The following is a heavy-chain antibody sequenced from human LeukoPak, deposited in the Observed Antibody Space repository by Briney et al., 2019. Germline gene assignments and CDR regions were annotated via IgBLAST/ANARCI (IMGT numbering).Heavy chain of an antibody. CDR2: IYTSGST. D-gene: IGHD2-2*02. Sequence: SETLSLTCTVSGGSISSYYWSWIRQPAGKGLEWIGRIYTSGSTNYNPSLKSRVTMSVDTSKNQFSLKLSSVTAADTAVYYCARDDCSSTSCHNYDAFDIWGQGTMVTVSS. CDR1: GGSISSYY. CDR3: ARDDCSSTSCHNYDAFDI. V-gene: IGHV4-4*07. J-gene: IGHJ3*02.